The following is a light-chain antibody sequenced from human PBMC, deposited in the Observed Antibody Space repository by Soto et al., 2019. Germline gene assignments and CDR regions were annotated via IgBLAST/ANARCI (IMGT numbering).Light chain of an antibody. CDR2: DDD. Sequence: NFMLTQPHSVSESPGKTVTISCTRSSGSIASNYVQWYQQRPGSAPTTVIFDDDQRRSGVPDRFSGSIDSSSNSASLTISGLTTEDEADYYCQSYDSTKVVFDGGTKLTVL. CDR1: SGSIASNY. CDR3: QSYDSTKVV. V-gene: IGLV6-57*04. J-gene: IGLJ2*01.